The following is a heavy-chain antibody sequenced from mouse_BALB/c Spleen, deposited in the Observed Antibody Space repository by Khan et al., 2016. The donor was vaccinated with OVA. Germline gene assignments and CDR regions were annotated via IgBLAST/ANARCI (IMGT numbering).Heavy chain of an antibody. CDR1: GFSFSSYS. CDR2: ISSGGDYT. J-gene: IGHJ3*01. CDR3: ASHLSGSFAF. D-gene: IGHD4-1*01. V-gene: IGHV5-6*01. Sequence: DVHLVESGGDSVKPGGSLKLSCAASGFSFSSYSMSWVRQTPDKRLEWVATISSGGDYTYYQDSVKGRVTISRDNAKNTLYLQMSSLRSEDTAMYYCASHLSGSFAFWGQGTLVTVSA.